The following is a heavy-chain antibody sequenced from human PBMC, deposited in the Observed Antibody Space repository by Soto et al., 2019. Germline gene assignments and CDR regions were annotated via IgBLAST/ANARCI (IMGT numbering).Heavy chain of an antibody. CDR2: IHHRGSI. CDR1: SGSISSINW. Sequence: QVQLQESGPGLVKPSGTLSLTCAVSSGSISSINWWRWVRQPPGKGLEWIGEIHHRGSINYNPSLKSRLNISVDKSKNQFSLNLSSVTAADTAVYYCARVTESDAFDIWGQGTMVTVSS. CDR3: ARVTESDAFDI. J-gene: IGHJ3*02. V-gene: IGHV4-4*02.